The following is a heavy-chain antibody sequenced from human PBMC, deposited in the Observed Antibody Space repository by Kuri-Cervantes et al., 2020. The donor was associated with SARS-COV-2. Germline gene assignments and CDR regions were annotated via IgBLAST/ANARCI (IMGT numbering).Heavy chain of an antibody. Sequence: GESLKISCVASGFTFSDYWMSWVRQAPGKGLEWVANIKQDGSAKYYVDSVKGRFTISRDNARDSLYLQMNSLRADDTAVYYCASPRYCDSTTCCFSYWGQGTLVTVSS. CDR3: ASPRYCDSTTCCFSY. D-gene: IGHD2-2*01. CDR2: IKQDGSAK. V-gene: IGHV3-7*01. CDR1: GFTFSDYW. J-gene: IGHJ4*02.